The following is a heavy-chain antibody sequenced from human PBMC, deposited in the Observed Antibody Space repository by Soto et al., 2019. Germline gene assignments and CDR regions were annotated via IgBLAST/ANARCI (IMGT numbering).Heavy chain of an antibody. CDR2: LTPSGGET. CDR3: AHPRGYGVFDAYDI. J-gene: IGHJ3*02. CDR1: GFTFSTYA. D-gene: IGHD4-17*01. V-gene: IGHV3-23*01. Sequence: PGGSLRLSCVGSGFTFSTYAMSWVRQAPGKGLEWVSALTPSGGETYYADSVKGRFTISRDNSMNALYLQMNSLRIEDTAVYYCAHPRGYGVFDAYDIWGQGTMVTVSS.